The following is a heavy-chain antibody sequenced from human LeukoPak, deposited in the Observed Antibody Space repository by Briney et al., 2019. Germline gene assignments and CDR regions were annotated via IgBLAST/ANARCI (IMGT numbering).Heavy chain of an antibody. CDR3: ARFSPYSNSSGGAF. D-gene: IGHD6-6*01. J-gene: IGHJ4*02. CDR1: GYIFTVYQ. V-gene: IGHV1-2*02. CDR2: IDPKSGAT. Sequence: ASVKVSCKASGYIFTVYQMYWVRQAPGHGLEWMGWIDPKSGATTYAQTFQGRVTMTRDTSVSTAYVELSRLQSDDTAVYYCARFSPYSNSSGGAFWGQGTLVTVSS.